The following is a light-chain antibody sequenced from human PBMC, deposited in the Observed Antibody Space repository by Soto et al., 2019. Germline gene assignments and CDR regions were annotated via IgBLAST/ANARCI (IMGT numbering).Light chain of an antibody. Sequence: DNQMTQSPSTLSASVGDRVTITCRASQSISIWLAWYQQKPGKAPKVLIYEASTLGSGVPSRFSGSGSWTKFRLTISRLAADDFATYYCQQYNGYFGGGTKVESK. V-gene: IGKV1-5*01. CDR3: QQYNGY. J-gene: IGKJ4*01. CDR2: EAS. CDR1: QSISIW.